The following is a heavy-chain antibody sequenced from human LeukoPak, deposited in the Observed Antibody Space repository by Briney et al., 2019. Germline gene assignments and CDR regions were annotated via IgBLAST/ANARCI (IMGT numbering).Heavy chain of an antibody. Sequence: GGSLRLSCAASGFTFSSYAVHWVRQAPGRGLEWEAVISYDGSNKYYADSVKGRFSISRDNSKNTLYLQMNSLRAEDTAVYYCARRYDGFDYWGQGTLVTVSS. V-gene: IGHV3-30-3*01. CDR3: ARRYDGFDY. D-gene: IGHD3-3*01. CDR2: ISYDGSNK. J-gene: IGHJ4*02. CDR1: GFTFSSYA.